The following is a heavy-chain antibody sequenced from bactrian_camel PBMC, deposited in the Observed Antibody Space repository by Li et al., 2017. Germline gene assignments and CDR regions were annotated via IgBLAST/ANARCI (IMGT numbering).Heavy chain of an antibody. J-gene: IGHJ4*01. CDR2: MHSGESST. V-gene: IGHV3S54*01. CDR1: GRIYKDC. Sequence: VQLVESGGDSVQAGGSLRLSCVASGRIYKDCLGWFRQAPGKEREGVAQMHSGESSTYYADSVKGRFTISHDNAKRTLYLQMNSLKPEDTAMYYCVADCELRYGHFDFNIGSRGQGTQVTVS. D-gene: IGHD2*01. CDR3: VADCELRYGHFDFNIGS.